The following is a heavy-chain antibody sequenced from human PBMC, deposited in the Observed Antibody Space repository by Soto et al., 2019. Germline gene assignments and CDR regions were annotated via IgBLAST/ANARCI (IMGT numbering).Heavy chain of an antibody. CDR3: AKDASLLPAAGTNNYYYYGMDV. D-gene: IGHD6-13*01. CDR2: ISGDGGST. J-gene: IGHJ6*02. CDR1: GFTFDDYA. Sequence: GGSLRLSCAASGFTFDDYAMHWVRQAPGKGLEWVSLISGDGGSTYYADSVKGRFTISRDNSKNSLYLQMNSLRTEDTALYYCAKDASLLPAAGTNNYYYYGMDVWGQGTTVTVSS. V-gene: IGHV3-43*02.